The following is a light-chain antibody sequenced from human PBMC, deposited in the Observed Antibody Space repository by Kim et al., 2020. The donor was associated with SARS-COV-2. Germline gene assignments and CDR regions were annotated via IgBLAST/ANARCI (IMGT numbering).Light chain of an antibody. CDR2: DAS. CDR1: QGISTF. Sequence: ASIGDRVTITFRASQGISTFLTWYQQKPGKAPKLLIYDASTLQSGVPSRFSGSGSGTDFTLTISSLQTEDFATYYCQQLNAYPLTFGGGTKVDIK. J-gene: IGKJ4*01. CDR3: QQLNAYPLT. V-gene: IGKV1-9*01.